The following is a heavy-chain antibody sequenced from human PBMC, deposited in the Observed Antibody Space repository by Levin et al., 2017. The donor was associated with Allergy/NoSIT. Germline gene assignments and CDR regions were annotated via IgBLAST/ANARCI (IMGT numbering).Heavy chain of an antibody. CDR1: GITVSDSY. CDR2: IDSGAST. V-gene: IGHV3-66*01. J-gene: IGHJ4*02. Sequence: GESLKISCAASGITVSDSYMSWVRQAPGKGLEWVSIIDSGASTYYADSVKGRFTISRDNSKSTLYLQMTSLRGEDTAVYYFGVGPFDFWGQGTLVTVSS. CDR3: GVGPFDF.